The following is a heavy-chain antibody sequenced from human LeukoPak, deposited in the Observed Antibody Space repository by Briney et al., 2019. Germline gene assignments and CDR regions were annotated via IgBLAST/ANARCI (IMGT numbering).Heavy chain of an antibody. D-gene: IGHD3-10*01. CDR3: ARDGYTMVRGVIVDYYYYYMDA. Sequence: SETLSLTCTVSGGSISSSSYCWGWIRQPPGKGLEWIGSIYYSGSTYYNPSLKSRVTISVDTSKNQFSLKLSSVTAADTAVYYCARDGYTMVRGVIVDYYYYYMDAWGKGTTVTISS. CDR1: GGSISSSSYC. CDR2: IYYSGST. J-gene: IGHJ6*03. V-gene: IGHV4-39*07.